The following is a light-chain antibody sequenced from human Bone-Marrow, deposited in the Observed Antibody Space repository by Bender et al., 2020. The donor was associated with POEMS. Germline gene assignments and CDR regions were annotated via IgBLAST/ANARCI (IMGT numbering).Light chain of an antibody. CDR3: SSYAGGRTI. Sequence: QSALTQPASVSGSPGQSITISCSGTSSDVGSYNYVSWYQQHPGKAPKLMIYDVSNRPSGVSNRFSGSKSGNTASLTISGLQAEDEADYYCSSYAGGRTIFGGGTKLTVL. CDR2: DVS. J-gene: IGLJ2*01. V-gene: IGLV2-23*02. CDR1: SSDVGSYNY.